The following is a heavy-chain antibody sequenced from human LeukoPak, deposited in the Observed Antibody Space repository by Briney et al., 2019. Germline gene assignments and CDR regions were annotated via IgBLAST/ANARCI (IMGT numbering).Heavy chain of an antibody. V-gene: IGHV4-59*08. Sequence: SETLSLTCTVSSGSISTYYWSWIRQSPGKRLEWIGSIYYSGSTNYSPSLKSRVTISVDTSKNQFSLELSSVTAADTAVYYCAVNLTRHTFDIWGQGTMVTVSS. D-gene: IGHD1-1*01. J-gene: IGHJ3*02. CDR1: SGSISTYY. CDR3: AVNLTRHTFDI. CDR2: IYYSGST.